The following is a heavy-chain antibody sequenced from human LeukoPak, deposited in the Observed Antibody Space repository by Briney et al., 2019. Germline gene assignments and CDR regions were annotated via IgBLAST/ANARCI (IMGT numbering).Heavy chain of an antibody. CDR1: GFTFSSYE. Sequence: GGSLRLSCAASGFTFSSYEMNWVRQAPGKGLEWVSYISSSGSTKYYADSVKGRFTTSRDNAKNSLYLQMNSLRAEDTAVYYCAKEVRYFDWFLQSMGFDYWGQGTLVTVSS. J-gene: IGHJ4*02. D-gene: IGHD3-9*01. CDR3: AKEVRYFDWFLQSMGFDY. CDR2: ISSSGSTK. V-gene: IGHV3-48*03.